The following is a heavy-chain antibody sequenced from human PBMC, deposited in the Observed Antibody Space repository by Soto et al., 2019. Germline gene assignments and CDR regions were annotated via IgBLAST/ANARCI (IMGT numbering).Heavy chain of an antibody. D-gene: IGHD6-13*01. V-gene: IGHV3-21*01. Sequence: GGSLRLSCAASGFTFSSYSMNWVRQAPGKGLEWVSSISSSSSYIYYADSVKGRFTISRDNAKNSLYLQMNSLRAEDTAVYYCARVQSAYSSSWYEVRDYWGQGTLVTVSS. CDR3: ARVQSAYSSSWYEVRDY. CDR2: ISSSSSYI. J-gene: IGHJ4*02. CDR1: GFTFSSYS.